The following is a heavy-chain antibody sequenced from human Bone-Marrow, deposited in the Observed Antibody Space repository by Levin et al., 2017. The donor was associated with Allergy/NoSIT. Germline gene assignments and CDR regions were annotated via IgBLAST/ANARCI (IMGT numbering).Heavy chain of an antibody. CDR2: INPNSGGT. D-gene: IGHD2-2*01. Sequence: ASVKVSCKASGYTFTGYYMHWVRQAPGQGLEWMGWINPNSGGTNYAQKFQGWVTMTRDTSISTAYMELSRLRSDDTAVYYCARTKRGIVVVPAATGEGAFDIWGQGTMVTVSS. CDR3: ARTKRGIVVVPAATGEGAFDI. V-gene: IGHV1-2*04. J-gene: IGHJ3*02. CDR1: GYTFTGYY.